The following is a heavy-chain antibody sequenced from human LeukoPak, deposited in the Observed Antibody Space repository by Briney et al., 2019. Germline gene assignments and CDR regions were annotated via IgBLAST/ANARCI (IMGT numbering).Heavy chain of an antibody. Sequence: SVKVSCKASGGTFSSYAISWVRQAPGQGLEWMGRIIPIFGTANYAQKLQGRVTITADESTSTAYMELSSLRSEDTAVYYCARDGTAVVVVAATHRAFDIWGQGTMVTVSS. CDR2: IIPIFGTA. CDR1: GGTFSSYA. V-gene: IGHV1-69*15. J-gene: IGHJ3*02. D-gene: IGHD2-15*01. CDR3: ARDGTAVVVVAATHRAFDI.